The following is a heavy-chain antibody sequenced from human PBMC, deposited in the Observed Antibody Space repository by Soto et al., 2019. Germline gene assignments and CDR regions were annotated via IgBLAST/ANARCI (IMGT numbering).Heavy chain of an antibody. J-gene: IGHJ5*02. Sequence: EVQLVESGGGLVQPGGSLRLSCAASGFSFSNYSMNWVRQAPGKGLEWVSYISSSSSIIYYADSVKGRFTISRDNNKNSLYLQMNSLRAEDTALYYCARDQNIAAAGTFHWFDPWGQGTLVTVSS. CDR1: GFSFSNYS. D-gene: IGHD6-13*01. CDR3: ARDQNIAAAGTFHWFDP. CDR2: ISSSSSII. V-gene: IGHV3-48*01.